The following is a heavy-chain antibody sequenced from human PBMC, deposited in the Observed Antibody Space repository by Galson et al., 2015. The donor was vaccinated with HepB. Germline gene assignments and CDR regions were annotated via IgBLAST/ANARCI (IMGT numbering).Heavy chain of an antibody. V-gene: IGHV3-53*01. CDR3: AQLGTGY. CDR2: IYSSSSST. Sequence: SLRLSCAASGFSVYSNYMNWVRQAPGKGLEWVSLIYSSSSSTNYADFVSGRFTISRDTSKNTVYLQMSRLRADDTALYYCAQLGTGYWGRGTPVTVSS. J-gene: IGHJ4*02. CDR1: GFSVYSNY. D-gene: IGHD7-27*01.